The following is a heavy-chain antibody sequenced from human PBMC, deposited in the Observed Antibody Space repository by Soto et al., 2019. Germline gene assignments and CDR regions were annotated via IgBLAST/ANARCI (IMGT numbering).Heavy chain of an antibody. CDR2: ISYEGSNT. CDR3: ARVTPGNNLYYFSGLDV. D-gene: IGHD1-1*01. J-gene: IGHJ6*02. CDR1: GFTFDTYG. V-gene: IGHV3-30-3*01. Sequence: QVHLVESGGGVAQPGRSLRLSCVASGFTFDTYGIHWVRQAPGKGRQWVALISYEGSNTYYADSVRGRFTISRDNSKNTLYLQINALRPEDTGVYYCARVTPGNNLYYFSGLDVWGQGTSVTVSS.